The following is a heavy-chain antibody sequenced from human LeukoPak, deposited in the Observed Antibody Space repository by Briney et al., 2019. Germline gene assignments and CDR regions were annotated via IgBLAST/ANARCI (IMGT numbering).Heavy chain of an antibody. V-gene: IGHV1-69*05. Sequence: SVKVSCKASGGTFSSYAISWVRQAPGQGLEWMGGIIPIFGTANYAQKFQGRVTITTDESTSTAYMELSSLRSEDTAVYYCARAIRDYEKGRHWFDPWGQGTLVTVSS. CDR1: GGTFSSYA. CDR3: ARAIRDYEKGRHWFDP. CDR2: IIPIFGTA. D-gene: IGHD4-17*01. J-gene: IGHJ5*02.